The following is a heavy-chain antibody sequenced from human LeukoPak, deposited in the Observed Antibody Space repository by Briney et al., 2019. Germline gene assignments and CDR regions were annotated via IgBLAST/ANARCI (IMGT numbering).Heavy chain of an antibody. J-gene: IGHJ4*02. CDR3: ARGGGYSSSCSY. V-gene: IGHV4-59*01. CDR1: GGSISSYY. D-gene: IGHD6-13*01. Sequence: SETLSLTCTVSGGSISSYYWNWIRQPPGKGLEWIGYIYYTGSTNYNPSLKSRVTISVDTSKNQFSLKLSSVTAADTAVYYCARGGGYSSSCSYWGQGTLVTVSS. CDR2: IYYTGST.